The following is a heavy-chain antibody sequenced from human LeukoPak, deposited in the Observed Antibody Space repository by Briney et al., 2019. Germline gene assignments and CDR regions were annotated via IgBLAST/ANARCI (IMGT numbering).Heavy chain of an antibody. CDR2: IYYSGST. Sequence: PSQTLSLTCSVSGGSISSGGYYWSWIRQHPGKGLEWIGYIYYSGSTYYNPSLKSRVTISVDTSKNQFSLKLSSVTAADTAVYYCARAPGYCSSNSCYHDAFDIWGQGTMVTVSS. CDR3: ARAPGYCSSNSCYHDAFDI. D-gene: IGHD2-2*01. J-gene: IGHJ3*02. V-gene: IGHV4-31*02. CDR1: GGSISSGGYY.